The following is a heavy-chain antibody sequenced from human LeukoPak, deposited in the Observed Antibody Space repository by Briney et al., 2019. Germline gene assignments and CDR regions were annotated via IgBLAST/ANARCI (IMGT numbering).Heavy chain of an antibody. CDR3: AKKSSSSWSDFDY. D-gene: IGHD6-13*01. V-gene: IGHV3-30*18. Sequence: GGSLRLSCAASGFTFSSYGMHWVRQAPGKGLEWVAVISYDGSNKYYADSVKGRFTISRDNSKNTLYLQMNSLRAEDTAVYYCAKKSSSSWSDFDYWGQGTLVTVSS. CDR2: ISYDGSNK. CDR1: GFTFSSYG. J-gene: IGHJ4*02.